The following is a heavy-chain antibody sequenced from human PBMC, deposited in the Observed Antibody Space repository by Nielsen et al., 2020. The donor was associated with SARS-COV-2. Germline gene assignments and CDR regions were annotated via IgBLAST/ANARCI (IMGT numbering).Heavy chain of an antibody. J-gene: IGHJ4*02. D-gene: IGHD2-15*01. CDR3: AKDWTAIVVVPSGGVDY. CDR1: GFTFSTYG. V-gene: IGHV3-30*18. CDR2: ISYDGSNK. Sequence: GESLKICCAASGFTFSTYGMHWGRQAPGKGLEWVAAISYDGSNKYYVDSVKGRFTISRDNSKNTLYLQMSSLREEYTAVYYWAKDWTAIVVVPSGGVDYWGQGTLVTVSS.